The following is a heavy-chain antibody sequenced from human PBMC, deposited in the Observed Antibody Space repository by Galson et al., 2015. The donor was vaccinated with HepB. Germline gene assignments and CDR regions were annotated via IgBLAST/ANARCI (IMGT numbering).Heavy chain of an antibody. V-gene: IGHV2-5*01. D-gene: IGHD3/OR15-3a*01. Sequence: PALVKPTQTLTLTCTFSGFSLRVSGMGVGWIRQPPGKALEWLAFINRNDDTRYNPSLKNRLTIIKDTFKNQVVLRMTNMDPADTATYYCARSLGLVGPYFDYWGQGPPITVSS. CDR2: INRNDDT. CDR3: ARSLGLVGPYFDY. J-gene: IGHJ4*02. CDR1: GFSLRVSGMG.